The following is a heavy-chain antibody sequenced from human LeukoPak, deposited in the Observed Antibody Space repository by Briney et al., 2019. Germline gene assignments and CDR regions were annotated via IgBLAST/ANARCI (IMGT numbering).Heavy chain of an antibody. CDR2: ISYDGSNK. D-gene: IGHD3-10*01. V-gene: IGHV3-30-3*01. J-gene: IGHJ4*02. CDR3: ARDVDPYGSGSTSLDY. CDR1: GFTFSSYA. Sequence: PGGSLRLSCAASGFTFSSYAMHWVRQAPGKGLEWVAFISYDGSNKYYADSVKGRFTISRDNSKNTLYLQMTSLRAEDTAVYYCARDVDPYGSGSTSLDYWGQGTLVTVSS.